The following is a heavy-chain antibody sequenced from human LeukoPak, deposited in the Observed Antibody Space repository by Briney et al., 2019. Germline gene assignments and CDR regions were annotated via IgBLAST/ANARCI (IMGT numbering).Heavy chain of an antibody. V-gene: IGHV3-48*03. D-gene: IGHD4-17*01. CDR2: ISSSGSTI. J-gene: IGHJ6*03. CDR1: GFTFSSYE. CDR3: ARAVTTVVLIGYYYYMDV. Sequence: QPGGSLRLSCAASGFTFSSYEMNWVRQAPGKGLEWVSYISSSGSTIYYADSVKGRFTISRDNAKNSLYLQMNSLRSEDTAVYYCARAVTTVVLIGYYYYMDVWGKGTTVTVSS.